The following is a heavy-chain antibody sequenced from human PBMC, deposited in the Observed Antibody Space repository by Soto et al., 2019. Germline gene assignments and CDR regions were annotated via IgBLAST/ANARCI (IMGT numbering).Heavy chain of an antibody. D-gene: IGHD3-3*01. J-gene: IGHJ4*02. CDR3: AMSYFDSWTEYSNPVKY. V-gene: IGHV1-18*04. CDR1: GYTFANYD. Sequence: QVQLVQSAAEVKKPGASVKVSCKASGYTFANYDISWVRQAPGQGLEWMGWISTKCGNTEYAQTVQGRVTLTPDSSTSTVQMELRIQRSDDTAVYYGAMSYFDSWTEYSNPVKYWGQGTLVTVSS. CDR2: ISTKCGNT.